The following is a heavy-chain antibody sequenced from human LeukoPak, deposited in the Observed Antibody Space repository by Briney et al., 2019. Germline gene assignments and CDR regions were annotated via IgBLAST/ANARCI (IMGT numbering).Heavy chain of an antibody. Sequence: PGGSLRPPLAASGFTFSDCYLDWIRQAPGKGLEWVSYVSCGSTYTNYADSVKGRFTVSRDNAKNSLSLQMSSLRAEDTAVYYCARSPYESGTPRTRQEDWGEGRSATVSS. J-gene: IGHJ6*04. D-gene: IGHD3-10*01. CDR1: GFTFSDCY. CDR2: VSCGSTYT. V-gene: IGHV3-11*03. CDR3: ARSPYESGTPRTRQED.